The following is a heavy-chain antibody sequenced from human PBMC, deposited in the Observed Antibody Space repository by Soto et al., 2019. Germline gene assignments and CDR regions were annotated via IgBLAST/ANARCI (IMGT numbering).Heavy chain of an antibody. V-gene: IGHV4-59*01. CDR2: IYYSGRT. CDR1: GASISSYY. J-gene: IGHJ6*02. Sequence: PSETLSLTCTVSGASISSYYWSWIRQPPGKGLEWIGYIYYSGRTNYNPALKSRVSISVGTSKNQISLKLTSVTAADTAVYYCARDLSGTTSLYGMDVWGQGTTVTVSS. D-gene: IGHD1-1*01. CDR3: ARDLSGTTSLYGMDV.